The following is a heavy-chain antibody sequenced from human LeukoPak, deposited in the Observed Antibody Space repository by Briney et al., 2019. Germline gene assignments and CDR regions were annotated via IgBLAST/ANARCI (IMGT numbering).Heavy chain of an antibody. CDR2: IGSSGSTV. J-gene: IGHJ6*04. CDR1: GFSFSSYE. D-gene: IGHD3-10*02. Sequence: PGGSLRLSCAASGFSFSSYEMNWVRQAPGKGLEWVSYIGSSGSTVYYADSVKGRFTTSRDNAKNSLYLQMNSLRAEDTAVYYCAELGITMIGGVWGKGTTVTISS. V-gene: IGHV3-48*03. CDR3: AELGITMIGGV.